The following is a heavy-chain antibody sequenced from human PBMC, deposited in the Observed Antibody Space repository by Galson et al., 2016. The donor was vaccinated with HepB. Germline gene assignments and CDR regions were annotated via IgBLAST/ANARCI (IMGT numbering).Heavy chain of an antibody. CDR2: ISAYNGNT. CDR1: GYTFTSYG. D-gene: IGHD2-2*01. V-gene: IGHV1-18*01. J-gene: IGHJ5*02. CDR3: ARDPVPAAPRNWFDP. Sequence: SVKVSCKASGYTFTSYGINWVRQAPGQGLEWMGWISAYNGNTNYAQNFKGRVTMTTDTSTFTAYMELRSLRSDDTAVYYCARDPVPAAPRNWFDPWGQGTLVTVSS.